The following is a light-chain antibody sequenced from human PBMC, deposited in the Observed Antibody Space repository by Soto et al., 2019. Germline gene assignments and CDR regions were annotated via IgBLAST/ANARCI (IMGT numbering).Light chain of an antibody. V-gene: IGKV1-39*01. Sequence: IQMTQSPSSLAPSFGDRVTITCRASRSISDWLDWYQQKPGKAPELLIFDASNLKSGVSSRFSGSGSGTDCTLTISSLQPEDVETYYCQQSYSNPITCGQGTRLEIK. CDR3: QQSYSNPIT. CDR1: RSISDW. J-gene: IGKJ5*01. CDR2: DAS.